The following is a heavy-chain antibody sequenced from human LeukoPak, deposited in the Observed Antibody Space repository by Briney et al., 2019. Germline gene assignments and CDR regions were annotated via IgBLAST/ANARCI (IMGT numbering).Heavy chain of an antibody. J-gene: IGHJ6*03. V-gene: IGHV3-7*01. CDR2: IKQDGSEK. D-gene: IGHD2/OR15-2a*01. CDR3: PRDTLPWVATLGDYYYFDV. CDR1: GLTFSNYR. Sequence: GGSLRLSCAASGLTFSNYRMSWVCQAPGKGLEWVADIKQDGSEKYYVDSVKGRFTISRDNAKNSLYLQMNSLRAEDTAVYYSPRDTLPWVATLGDYYYFDVWGKGTTVTVSS.